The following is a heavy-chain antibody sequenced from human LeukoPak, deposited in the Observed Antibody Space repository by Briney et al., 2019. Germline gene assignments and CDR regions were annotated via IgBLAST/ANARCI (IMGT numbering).Heavy chain of an antibody. CDR3: AREVRGLDV. CDR1: GFTFSSYE. Sequence: GGSLRLSCTASGFTFSSYEMNWVRQAPGKGLEWVSYISTSDSTIYYADSVKGRFTISRDNAKNSLYLQMNSLRAEDTTVYYCAREVRGLDVWGKGTTVTVSS. J-gene: IGHJ6*04. V-gene: IGHV3-48*03. CDR2: ISTSDSTI. D-gene: IGHD3-22*01.